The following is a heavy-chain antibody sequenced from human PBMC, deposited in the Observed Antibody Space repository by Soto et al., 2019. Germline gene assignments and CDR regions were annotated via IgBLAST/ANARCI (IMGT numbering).Heavy chain of an antibody. CDR3: ARDSHGVRVLEWLSPYGRDV. CDR2: IWYDGSNK. CDR1: GFTFSSYG. Sequence: GGSLSLSCAASGFTFSSYGMHWVRQAPGKGLEWVAVIWYDGSNKYYADSVKGRFTISRDNSKNTLYLQMNSLRAEDTAVYYCARDSHGVRVLEWLSPYGRDVWGQGTTV. J-gene: IGHJ6*02. V-gene: IGHV3-33*01. D-gene: IGHD3-3*01.